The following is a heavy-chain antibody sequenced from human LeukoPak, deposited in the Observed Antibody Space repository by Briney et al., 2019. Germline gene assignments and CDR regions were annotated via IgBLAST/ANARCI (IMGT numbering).Heavy chain of an antibody. CDR1: GFTFSNFW. D-gene: IGHD3-3*01. CDR3: ASGQFWSGYYYDY. Sequence: AGSPRLSCAASGFTFSNFWMHWVRQAPGQGLVWVSRINSDGSSPSYADSVKGRFTISRNNAENTLYLQMKSLRAEDTAVYFCASGQFWSGYYYDYWGLGTLVTVSS. CDR2: INSDGSSP. V-gene: IGHV3-74*01. J-gene: IGHJ4*02.